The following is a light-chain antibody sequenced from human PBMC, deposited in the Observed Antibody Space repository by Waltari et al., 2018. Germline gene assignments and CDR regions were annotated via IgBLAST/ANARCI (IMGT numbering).Light chain of an antibody. CDR3: QHYNSYSVT. CDR1: QSISNW. CDR2: KAS. Sequence: DIQMTQSPSTLSASVGDRVTITCRASQSISNWLAWYQQKPGKAPKVLIYKASSLQSGVASRFSGSGSGTEFTLTISSLQPGDFATYYCQHYNSYSVTFGPGTKVDI. V-gene: IGKV1-5*03. J-gene: IGKJ3*01.